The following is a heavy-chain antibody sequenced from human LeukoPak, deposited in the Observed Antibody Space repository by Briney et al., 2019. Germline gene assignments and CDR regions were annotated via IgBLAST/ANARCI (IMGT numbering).Heavy chain of an antibody. CDR3: ARLPLRSIAVGYYGMDV. D-gene: IGHD6-6*01. V-gene: IGHV1-69*13. J-gene: IGHJ6*02. Sequence: ASVKVSCKASGGTFSSYAISWVRQAPGQGLEWMGGIIPILGTANYAQKFQGRVTITADESTTTAYMELSSLRSEDTAVYYCARLPLRSIAVGYYGMDVWGQGTTVTVSS. CDR1: GGTFSSYA. CDR2: IIPILGTA.